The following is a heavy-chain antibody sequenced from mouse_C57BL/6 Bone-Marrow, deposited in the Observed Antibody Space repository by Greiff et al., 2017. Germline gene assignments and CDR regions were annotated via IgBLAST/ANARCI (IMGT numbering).Heavy chain of an antibody. V-gene: IGHV1-76*01. Sequence: QVQLKESGAELVRPGASVKLSCKASGYTFTDYYINWVKQRPGQGLEWIARIYPGSGNTYYNEKFKGKATLTAEKSSSTAYMQLGSLTSEDSAVYFCARRGGSYYYAMDYWGQGTSVTVSS. CDR2: IYPGSGNT. CDR3: ARRGGSYYYAMDY. CDR1: GYTFTDYY. J-gene: IGHJ4*01.